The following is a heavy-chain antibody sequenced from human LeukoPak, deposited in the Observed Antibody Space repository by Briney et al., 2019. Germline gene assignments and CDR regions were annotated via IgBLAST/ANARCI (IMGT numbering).Heavy chain of an antibody. CDR3: ARHSHFDY. CDR2: ISSSSSYI. J-gene: IGHJ4*02. CDR1: GFTFSSYG. Sequence: GGSLRLSCAASGFTFSSYGMHWIRQAPGKGLEWVSSISSSSSYIYYADSVKGRFTISRDNAKNSLYLQMNSLRAEDTAVYYCARHSHFDYWGQGTLVTVSS. V-gene: IGHV3-21*01.